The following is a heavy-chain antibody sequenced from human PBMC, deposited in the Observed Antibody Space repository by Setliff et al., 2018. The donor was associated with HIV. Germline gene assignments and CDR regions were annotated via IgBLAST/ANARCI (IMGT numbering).Heavy chain of an antibody. D-gene: IGHD3-10*02. CDR1: GYTFTKYY. V-gene: IGHV1-46*01. Sequence: GASVKVSCKASGYTFTKYYINWVRQAPGQGLEWMGIINPGGGATTYEKKFQGRVTMTRDTSTSTVYMELNNLRFDDTAVYYCVRIVRPSYYYYYYMDVWGKGTTVTVSS. CDR2: INPGGGAT. CDR3: VRIVRPSYYYYYYMDV. J-gene: IGHJ6*03.